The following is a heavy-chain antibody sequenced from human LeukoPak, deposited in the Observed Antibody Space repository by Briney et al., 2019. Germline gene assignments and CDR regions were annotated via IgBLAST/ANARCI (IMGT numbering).Heavy chain of an antibody. CDR1: GFTFSSYS. CDR3: ARDLWYYYDSSGGRFDY. D-gene: IGHD3-22*01. Sequence: GVLRLSCAASGFTFSSYSMNWVRQAPGKGLEWVSYISSSSSTIYYADSVKGRFTISRDNAKNSLYLQMNSLRAEDTAVYYCARDLWYYYDSSGGRFDYWGQGTLVTVSS. J-gene: IGHJ4*02. CDR2: ISSSSSTI. V-gene: IGHV3-48*01.